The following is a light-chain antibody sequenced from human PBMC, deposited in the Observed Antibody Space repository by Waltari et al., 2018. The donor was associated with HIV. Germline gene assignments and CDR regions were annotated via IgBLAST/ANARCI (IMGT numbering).Light chain of an antibody. V-gene: IGLV1-47*01. Sequence: QSVLPQPPSASGTPRPRATIPCSGSSSNIGSNSVHWYQQPPGTTPEHLIYRNNQRPSGVPDRFSGSKSGTSASLAISGLRSEHEADYYCAAWDDSLRGVVFGGGTKLTVL. CDR2: RNN. CDR3: AAWDDSLRGVV. J-gene: IGLJ2*01. CDR1: SSNIGSNS.